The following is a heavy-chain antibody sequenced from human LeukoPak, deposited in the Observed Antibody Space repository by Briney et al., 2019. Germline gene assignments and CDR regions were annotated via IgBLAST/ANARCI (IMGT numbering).Heavy chain of an antibody. CDR1: GFTFGSPW. Sequence: GGSLRLSCAASGFTFGSPWMHWVRQAPGKGLEWVSTVYGGGNTAYTDSVKGRFTISRDTSKNTLLLQMNSLRAEDTAVYFCVRERFGAIVENWGQGALVIVSS. J-gene: IGHJ4*02. CDR3: VRERFGAIVEN. D-gene: IGHD3-10*01. V-gene: IGHV3-53*01. CDR2: VYGGGNT.